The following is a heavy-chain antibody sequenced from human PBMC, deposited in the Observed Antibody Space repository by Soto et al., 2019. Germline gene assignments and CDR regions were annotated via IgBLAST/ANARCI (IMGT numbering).Heavy chain of an antibody. V-gene: IGHV4-39*01. CDR2: IYYSGNT. CDR1: GGSISSNNYY. J-gene: IGHJ5*02. Sequence: PSETLSLTCTVSGGSISSNNYYWGWIRQPPGKGLEWIGNIYYSGNTYYNPSLKSRVTMSVDTSKNQFSLKLTSVTAADTAVYYCARRTPLVGAPFDPWGQGTLVTSPQ. D-gene: IGHD1-26*01. CDR3: ARRTPLVGAPFDP.